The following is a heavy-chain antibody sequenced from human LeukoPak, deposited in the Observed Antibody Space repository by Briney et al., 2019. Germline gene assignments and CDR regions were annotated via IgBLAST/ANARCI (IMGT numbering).Heavy chain of an antibody. D-gene: IGHD6-13*01. J-gene: IGHJ5*02. CDR2: IIPIFGTA. Sequence: SVKLSCKASGGTFSSYAISWARQAPGQGLEWMGGIIPIFGTANYAQKLQGRVTITTAESTITALMQRSGMISETTAEYSCARGENAAAGILWFDPWGQGTLVTVSS. CDR1: GGTFSSYA. CDR3: ARGENAAAGILWFDP. V-gene: IGHV1-69*05.